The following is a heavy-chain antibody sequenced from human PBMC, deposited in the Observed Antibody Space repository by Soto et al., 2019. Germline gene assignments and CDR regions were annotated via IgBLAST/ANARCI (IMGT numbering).Heavy chain of an antibody. V-gene: IGHV3-23*01. Sequence: LRLSCAVSGFNISNHAMTWVRQAPGEGLEWVAVISGGGQGTHYADSVKGRFTISRDNSKNTLYLQMNSLRAEDTAVYYCAKGPEITMIVVVRRSWFDPWGQGTLVTVSS. CDR1: GFNISNHA. J-gene: IGHJ5*02. D-gene: IGHD3-22*01. CDR3: AKGPEITMIVVVRRSWFDP. CDR2: ISGGGQGT.